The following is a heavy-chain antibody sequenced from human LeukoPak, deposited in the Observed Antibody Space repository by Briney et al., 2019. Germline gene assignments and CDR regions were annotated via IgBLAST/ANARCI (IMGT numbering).Heavy chain of an antibody. CDR3: ARGRRPSTRIRFLASLDYYYYMDV. J-gene: IGHJ6*03. CDR2: INHSGST. CDR1: GGSSSGYY. V-gene: IGHV4-34*01. Sequence: KTSETLSLTCAVYGGSSSGYYWSWIRQPPGKGLEWIGEINHSGSTNYNPSLKSRVTISVDTSKNQFSLKLSSVTAADTAVYYCARGRRPSTRIRFLASLDYYYYMDVWGKGTTVTVSS. D-gene: IGHD3-3*01.